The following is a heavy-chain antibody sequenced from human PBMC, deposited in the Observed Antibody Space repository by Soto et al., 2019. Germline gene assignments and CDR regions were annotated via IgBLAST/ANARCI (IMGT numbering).Heavy chain of an antibody. CDR3: PRDVGATGD. J-gene: IGHJ4*02. Sequence: QVELVQSGAEVKKPGASVKVSCKASGYSFTRYAMHWMRQAPGQRLEWMGWINAGNGNTKYSQKFQGRVTITRDTSASTAYMALSSLRSEDTAVYYCPRDVGATGDWGQGILVTVSS. D-gene: IGHD1-26*01. CDR2: INAGNGNT. CDR1: GYSFTRYA. V-gene: IGHV1-3*01.